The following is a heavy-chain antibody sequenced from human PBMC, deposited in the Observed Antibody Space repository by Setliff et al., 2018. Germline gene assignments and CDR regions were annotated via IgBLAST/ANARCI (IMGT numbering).Heavy chain of an antibody. Sequence: LRLSCAASGFTFRSFWMGWVRQAPGKGLEYVANLNQEGSVKYYVDSVKGRFTISRDNAKNSLYLQMNSLRAEDTAVYYCTRDVYDFRTGEAGPWGQGAQVTVSS. CDR1: GFTFRSFW. CDR2: LNQEGSVK. D-gene: IGHD3-3*01. CDR3: TRDVYDFRTGEAGP. V-gene: IGHV3-7*01. J-gene: IGHJ5*02.